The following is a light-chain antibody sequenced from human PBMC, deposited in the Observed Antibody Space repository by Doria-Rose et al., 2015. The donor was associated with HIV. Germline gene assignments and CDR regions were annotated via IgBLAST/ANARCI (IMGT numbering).Light chain of an antibody. CDR2: LGS. V-gene: IGKV2-28*01. CDR1: QSLLHTIGYNY. Sequence: TQSPLSLPVTPGQPASISCRSSQSLLHTIGYNYLDWYPQKPGQSPQLLIYLGSNRASGVPDRFSGSGSGTDFTLKISRVEAEDVGVYYCMQALQTPYTF. CDR3: MQALQTPYT. J-gene: IGKJ2*01.